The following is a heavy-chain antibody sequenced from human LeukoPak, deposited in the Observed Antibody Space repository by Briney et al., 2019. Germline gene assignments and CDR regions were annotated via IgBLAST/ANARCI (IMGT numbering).Heavy chain of an antibody. CDR1: GGSFSGYY. CDR3: ARGVRAVAQVTSIYYFDY. V-gene: IGHV4-34*01. Sequence: KASETLSLTCAVYGGSFSGYYWSWIRQPPGKGLEWIGEINHSGSTNYNPSLKSRVTISVDTSKNQFSLKLSSVTAADTAVYYCARGVRAVAQVTSIYYFDYWGQGTLVTVSS. D-gene: IGHD6-19*01. J-gene: IGHJ4*02. CDR2: INHSGST.